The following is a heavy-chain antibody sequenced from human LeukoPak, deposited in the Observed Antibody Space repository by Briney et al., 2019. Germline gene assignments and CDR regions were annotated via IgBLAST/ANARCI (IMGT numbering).Heavy chain of an antibody. Sequence: RGSLRLSCAASGFTFSTTWMSWVRQAPGKGLEWVGRIVARSVGGTTDYAAPAEGRFRISRDDSKNTVYLQMTGLMTEDTAVYYCVTNYYESGSSYLFDYWGQGTLVTVSS. V-gene: IGHV3-15*04. CDR1: GFTFSTTW. J-gene: IGHJ4*02. D-gene: IGHD3-10*01. CDR2: IVARSVGGTT. CDR3: VTNYYESGSSYLFDY.